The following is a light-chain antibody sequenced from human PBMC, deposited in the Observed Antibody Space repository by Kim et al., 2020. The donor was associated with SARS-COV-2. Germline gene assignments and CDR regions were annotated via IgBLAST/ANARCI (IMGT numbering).Light chain of an antibody. CDR2: AAS. V-gene: IGKV1D-16*01. J-gene: IGKJ1*01. CDR3: QQYDSYPRT. Sequence: DIQMTQSPSSLSASVGDRVTITCRASQGISSWLAWYQQKPEKVPKSLIYAASTLQIGVPSRFSGSGSGTDFTLTISSLQPEDFATYYCQQYDSYPRTFGQGTKVDIK. CDR1: QGISSW.